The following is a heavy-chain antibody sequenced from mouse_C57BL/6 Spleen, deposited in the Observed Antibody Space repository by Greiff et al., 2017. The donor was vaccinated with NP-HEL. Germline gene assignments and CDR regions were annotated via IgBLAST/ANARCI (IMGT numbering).Heavy chain of an antibody. D-gene: IGHD2-4*01. CDR1: GYTFTSYW. J-gene: IGHJ4*01. V-gene: IGHV1-53*01. CDR3: AREGRYDYDAYAMDY. Sequence: QVQLQQPGTELVKPGASVKLSCKASGYTFTSYWMHWVKQRPGQGLEWIGNINPSNGGTNYNEKFKRKATLTVDKSSSTAYMQLSSLTSEDSAVYYCAREGRYDYDAYAMDYWGQGTSVTVSS. CDR2: INPSNGGT.